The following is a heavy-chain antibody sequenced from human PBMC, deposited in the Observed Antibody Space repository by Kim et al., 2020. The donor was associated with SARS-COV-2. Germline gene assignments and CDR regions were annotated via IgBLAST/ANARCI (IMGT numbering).Heavy chain of an antibody. Sequence: GGSLRLSCTASGFTFRSYGMHWVRQAPGKGLEWVALIKYDGSNKYYVDSVKGRFTISRDNSKNTLYLQMNSLRAEDTAVYYCAKDGKKTVTTEVDYWGQGILVTVSP. J-gene: IGHJ4*02. CDR2: IKYDGSNK. D-gene: IGHD4-17*01. CDR3: AKDGKKTVTTEVDY. V-gene: IGHV3-30*18. CDR1: GFTFRSYG.